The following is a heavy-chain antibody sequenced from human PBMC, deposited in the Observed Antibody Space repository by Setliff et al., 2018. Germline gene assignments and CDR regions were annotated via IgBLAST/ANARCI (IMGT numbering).Heavy chain of an antibody. CDR1: DGSLSTYY. CDR2: VYYSGTA. J-gene: IGHJ4*02. V-gene: IGHV4-59*01. D-gene: IGHD3-10*01. CDR3: ARGGTFRYFDF. Sequence: SETLSLTCTVSDGSLSTYYWSWIRQPPGKGLEFIGYVYYSGTANYSPSLRSRLTISVXXXXXXXXXXXXXXXXXXXAVYYCARGGTFRYFDFWGQGAPVTVSS.